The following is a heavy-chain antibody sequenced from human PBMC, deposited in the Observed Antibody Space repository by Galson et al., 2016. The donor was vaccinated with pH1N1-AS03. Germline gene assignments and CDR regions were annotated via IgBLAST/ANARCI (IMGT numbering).Heavy chain of an antibody. D-gene: IGHD1-26*01. Sequence: SVKVSCKASGYTFTSYGIGWVRQAPGQGPEWMGWISPYNGRTEYAQKLQGRVTMTTDTSTSTAYMELRSLISDDTAMCYCARAAGELLSSSDYWGQGTLVTVSS. V-gene: IGHV1-18*01. CDR1: GYTFTSYG. CDR2: ISPYNGRT. J-gene: IGHJ4*02. CDR3: ARAAGELLSSSDY.